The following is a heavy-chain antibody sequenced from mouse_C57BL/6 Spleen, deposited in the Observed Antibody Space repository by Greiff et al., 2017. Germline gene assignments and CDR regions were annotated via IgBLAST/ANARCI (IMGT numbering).Heavy chain of an antibody. Sequence: QVQLQQPGAELVRPGSSVKLSCKASGYTFTSYWMHWVKQRPIQGLEWIGNIDPSDSETHYNQKFKDKATLTVDKSSSTAYMQLSSLTSEDSAVYYCARGRGSSYSWFAYWGQGTLVTVSA. CDR1: GYTFTSYW. CDR3: ARGRGSSYSWFAY. J-gene: IGHJ3*01. CDR2: IDPSDSET. V-gene: IGHV1-52*01. D-gene: IGHD1-1*01.